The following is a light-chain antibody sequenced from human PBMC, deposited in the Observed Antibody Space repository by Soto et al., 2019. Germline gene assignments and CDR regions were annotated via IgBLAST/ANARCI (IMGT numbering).Light chain of an antibody. Sequence: DIQMTQSPSTLSASVGDRVTITCRASQSISSWLAWYQQKPGKAPKLLIYDASSLESGVPSRFSGSGSGTEFTLTISSLQPDNFAPYYCQQYNSYRTCGQGTKVDIK. J-gene: IGKJ1*01. CDR3: QQYNSYRT. CDR1: QSISSW. CDR2: DAS. V-gene: IGKV1-5*01.